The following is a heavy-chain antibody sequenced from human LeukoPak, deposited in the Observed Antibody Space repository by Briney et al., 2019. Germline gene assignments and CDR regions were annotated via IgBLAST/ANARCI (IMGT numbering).Heavy chain of an antibody. Sequence: GGSLRLSCAASGFTFSSYEMNWVRQAPGKGLEWVSYISSSGSTIYYADSVKGRFTISRDNAKNSLYLQMNSLRAEDTAVYYCARAANVEMATPYYFDYWGQGTLVTVSS. D-gene: IGHD5-24*01. CDR1: GFTFSSYE. CDR3: ARAANVEMATPYYFDY. J-gene: IGHJ4*02. V-gene: IGHV3-48*03. CDR2: ISSSGSTI.